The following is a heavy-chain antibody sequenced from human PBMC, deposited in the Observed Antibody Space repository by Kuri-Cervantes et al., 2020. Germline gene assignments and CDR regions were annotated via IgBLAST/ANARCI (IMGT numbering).Heavy chain of an antibody. CDR3: ARARSQYQLLYCFDL. D-gene: IGHD2-2*02. Sequence: GESLKISCAASGFTFSSYDMHWVRQATGKGLEWVSAIGTAGDTYYPGSVKGRFTISRENAKNSLYLQMNSLRAEDTAVYYCARARSQYQLLYCFDLWGRGTLVTVSS. CDR1: GFTFSSYD. J-gene: IGHJ2*01. V-gene: IGHV3-13*01. CDR2: IGTAGDT.